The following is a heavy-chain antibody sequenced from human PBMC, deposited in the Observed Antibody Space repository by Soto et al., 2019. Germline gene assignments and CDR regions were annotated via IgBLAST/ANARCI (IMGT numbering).Heavy chain of an antibody. V-gene: IGHV2-5*02. CDR1: GFSLSTSGVG. CDR3: AHRPEQELVDGWFDP. Sequence: SGPTLVKPTQTLTLTCTFSGFSLSTSGVGVGWIRQPPGKALEWLAVIYWDDDKRYSPSLKSRLTITKDTSKNQVVLTMTNMDPVDTGTYYCAHRPEQELVDGWFDPWGQGTLVTVSS. D-gene: IGHD6-13*01. CDR2: IYWDDDK. J-gene: IGHJ5*02.